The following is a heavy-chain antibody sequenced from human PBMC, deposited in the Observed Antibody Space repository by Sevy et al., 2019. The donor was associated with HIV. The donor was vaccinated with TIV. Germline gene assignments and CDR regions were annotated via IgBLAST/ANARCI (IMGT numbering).Heavy chain of an antibody. CDR3: ARDFTIFGVVSGIDY. Sequence: GGSLRLSCAASGFNFRTYSMNWVRQAPGKGLEWLSSISYDSRYIYYSDSVKGRFTISRANAKNLLFLQMNNLRVEDTAIYYCARDFTIFGVVSGIDYWGPGNLVTVSS. D-gene: IGHD3-3*01. CDR2: ISYDSRYI. CDR1: GFNFRTYS. J-gene: IGHJ4*01. V-gene: IGHV3-21*04.